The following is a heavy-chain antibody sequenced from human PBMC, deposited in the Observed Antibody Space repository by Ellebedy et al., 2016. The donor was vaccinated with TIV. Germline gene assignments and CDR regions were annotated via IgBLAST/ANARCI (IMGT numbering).Heavy chain of an antibody. CDR2: ISWNSGSK. J-gene: IGHJ4*02. Sequence: SLKISCAASGFRFDDYVMHWVRQVPGKGLEWVSGISWNSGSKAYADSVKGRFTISRDNAKNSLYLQMNGLTSDDTALYYCAKDMSKVRYFHWFSSETEEGFDYWGQGTLVTVSS. V-gene: IGHV3-9*01. CDR1: GFRFDDYV. CDR3: AKDMSKVRYFHWFSSETEEGFDY. D-gene: IGHD3-9*01.